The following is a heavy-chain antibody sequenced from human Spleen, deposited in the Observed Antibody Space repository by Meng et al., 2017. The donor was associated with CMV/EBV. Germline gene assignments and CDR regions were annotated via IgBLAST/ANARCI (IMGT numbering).Heavy chain of an antibody. V-gene: IGHV4-39*07. CDR2: IYYSGST. CDR3: ARQEGRGGSYYRY. CDR1: GGSISSSSYY. J-gene: IGHJ4*02. D-gene: IGHD1-26*01. Sequence: SETLSLTCTVSGGSISSSSYYWGWIRQPPGKGLEWIGSIYYSGSTYYNPSLKSRVTISVDTSKNQFSLKLSSVTAADTAVYYCARQEGRGGSYYRYWGQGTLVTVSS.